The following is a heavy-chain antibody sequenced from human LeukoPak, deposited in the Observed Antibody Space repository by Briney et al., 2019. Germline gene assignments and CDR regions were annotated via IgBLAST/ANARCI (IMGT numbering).Heavy chain of an antibody. J-gene: IGHJ1*01. Sequence: SETLSLTCSVSSGSISSSSYYWGWIRQPPGKGLEWIGSIYHSGSTYYNPSLKSRVTISVDTSKNQFSLKLRSVTAADTAVYYCARVVQSTDSSGFYLPEYFQHWGQGTLVTVSS. CDR2: IYHSGST. D-gene: IGHD3-22*01. CDR1: SGSISSSSYY. CDR3: ARVVQSTDSSGFYLPEYFQH. V-gene: IGHV4-39*07.